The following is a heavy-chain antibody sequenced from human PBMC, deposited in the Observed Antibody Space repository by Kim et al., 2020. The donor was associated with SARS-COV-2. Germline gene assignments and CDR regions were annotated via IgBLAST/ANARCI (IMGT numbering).Heavy chain of an antibody. CDR3: ARDQWGAALFDY. Sequence: YYNPSLKGRVTIAVVTSKNQFSLKMSSVTAADTAVYYCARDQWGAALFDYWGQGTLVTVSS. J-gene: IGHJ4*02. V-gene: IGHV4-31*02. D-gene: IGHD6-6*01.